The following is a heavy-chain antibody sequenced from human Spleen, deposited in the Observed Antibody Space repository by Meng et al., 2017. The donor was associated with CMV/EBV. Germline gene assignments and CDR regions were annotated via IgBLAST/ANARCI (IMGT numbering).Heavy chain of an antibody. J-gene: IGHJ4*02. CDR1: GPSISNYY. V-gene: IGHV4-59*01. CDR3: AREVIGDGSLAFDF. Sequence: ESLKISCTVSGPSISNYYWSWIRQPPGKGLEWIGYAHYSGNTNHNPSLKSRVTISVDTSKTQFSLKLRSVTAADTAVYYCAREVIGDGSLAFDFWGQGTLVTVSS. CDR2: AHYSGNT. D-gene: IGHD1-26*01.